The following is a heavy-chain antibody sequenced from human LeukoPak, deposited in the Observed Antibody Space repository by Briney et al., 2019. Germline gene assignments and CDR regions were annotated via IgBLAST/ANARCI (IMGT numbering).Heavy chain of an antibody. Sequence: ASVKVSCKASGYTFTNYGVTWVRRAPGQGLEWMGWISAYNGNTNYAQKLQGRVTMTTDTSTSTAYIELRSLRSDDTAVYYCARGGAGFCSGGSCPPNWFDPWGQGTLVTVSS. CDR3: ARGGAGFCSGGSCPPNWFDP. V-gene: IGHV1-18*01. CDR2: ISAYNGNT. J-gene: IGHJ5*02. CDR1: GYTFTNYG. D-gene: IGHD2-15*01.